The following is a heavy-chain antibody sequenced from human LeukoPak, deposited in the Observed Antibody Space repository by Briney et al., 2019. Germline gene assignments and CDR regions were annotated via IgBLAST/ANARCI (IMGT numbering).Heavy chain of an antibody. CDR2: INTNTGNP. D-gene: IGHD5-24*01. V-gene: IGHV7-4-1*02. Sequence: ASVKVSCKASGYTFTSYAMNWVRQAPGQGLEWKGWINTNTGNPTYAQGFTGRFVFSLDTSVSTAYLQISSLKAEDTAVYYCAREMAEMATVGYYYYMDVWGKGTTVTVSS. CDR3: AREMAEMATVGYYYYMDV. CDR1: GYTFTSYA. J-gene: IGHJ6*03.